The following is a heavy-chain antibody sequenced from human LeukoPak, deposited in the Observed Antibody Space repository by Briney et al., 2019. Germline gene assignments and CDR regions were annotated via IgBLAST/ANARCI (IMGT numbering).Heavy chain of an antibody. J-gene: IGHJ6*03. Sequence: PSETLSLTCTVSGGSISSGSYYWSWIRQPAGKGLEWIGRIYTSGSTNYNPSLKSRVTISVDTSKNQFSLKLSSVTAADTAVYYCARGGVVPAPGDYYYMDVWGKGTTVTVSS. CDR3: ARGGVVPAPGDYYYMDV. CDR1: GGSISSGSYY. CDR2: IYTSGST. V-gene: IGHV4-61*02. D-gene: IGHD2-2*01.